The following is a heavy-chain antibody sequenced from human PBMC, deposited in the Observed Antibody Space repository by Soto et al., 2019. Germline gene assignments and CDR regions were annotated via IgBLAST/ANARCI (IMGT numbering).Heavy chain of an antibody. CDR2: TYHTGST. D-gene: IGHD2-15*01. Sequence: PSETLALTCNVSGDSLPSGAYSWTWIRQSPGRGLEWIGHTYHTGSTNYNPSLRSRLAISLDTSKKHFSLTLRSVNAVDTGVYYCAKSWGGDGYSHWGQGTLVTVSS. CDR1: GDSLPSGAYS. CDR3: AKSWGGDGYSH. J-gene: IGHJ4*02. V-gene: IGHV4-61*03.